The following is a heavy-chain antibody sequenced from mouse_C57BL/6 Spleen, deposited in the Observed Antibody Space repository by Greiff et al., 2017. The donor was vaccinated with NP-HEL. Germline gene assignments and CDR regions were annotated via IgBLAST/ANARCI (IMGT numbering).Heavy chain of an antibody. V-gene: IGHV1-62-2*01. CDR1: GYTFTEYT. Sequence: QVQLQQQSGAELVKPGASVKLSCKASGYTFTEYTIHWVKRRSGQGLEWIGWFYPGSGSIKYNEKFKDKATLTADKSSSTVYMELSRLTSEDSAVYFCARHEDRPYYYGSSFDYWGQGTTLTVSS. D-gene: IGHD1-1*01. CDR3: ARHEDRPYYYGSSFDY. CDR2: FYPGSGSI. J-gene: IGHJ2*01.